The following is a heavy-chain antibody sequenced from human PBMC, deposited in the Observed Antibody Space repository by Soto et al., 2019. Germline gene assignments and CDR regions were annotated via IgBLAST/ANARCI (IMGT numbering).Heavy chain of an antibody. D-gene: IGHD3-22*01. CDR2: ISPYNGNT. CDR3: ARVNHYYDTSGRMDV. CDR1: GYNFSTYG. Sequence: ASVKVSCKASGYNFSTYGIFWVRQAPGQGLEWMGWISPYNGNTQSEHKFQGRLTLTTDTSTSTVYMELRSLRSDDTAVYYCARVNHYYDTSGRMDVWGQGTTVTVSS. J-gene: IGHJ6*02. V-gene: IGHV1-18*04.